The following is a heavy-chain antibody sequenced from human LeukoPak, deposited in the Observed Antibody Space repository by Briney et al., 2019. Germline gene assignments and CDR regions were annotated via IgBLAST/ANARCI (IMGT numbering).Heavy chain of an antibody. Sequence: SETLSLTCIVSGGSITNYDWIWIRQPAGKGLEWVGRISISGSTTYNPSLKSRVTMSVDTSKEWVSLRLSSVTAADTAVYYCARAPSSGTYYYFAYWGQGTLVTVSS. J-gene: IGHJ4*02. V-gene: IGHV4-4*07. CDR1: GGSITNYD. D-gene: IGHD3-22*01. CDR2: ISISGST. CDR3: ARAPSSGTYYYFAY.